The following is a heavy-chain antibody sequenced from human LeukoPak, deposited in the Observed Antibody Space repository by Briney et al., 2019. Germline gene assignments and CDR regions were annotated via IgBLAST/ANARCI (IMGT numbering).Heavy chain of an antibody. J-gene: IGHJ3*02. D-gene: IGHD3-3*01. CDR1: GFTVSSNY. V-gene: IGHV3-66*01. CDR3: ASFVSDAFDI. CDR2: IYSGGST. Sequence: TGGSLRLSCAASGFTVSSNYMSWVRQAPGKGLEWVSVIYSGGSTYCADSVKGRFTISSDNSKNTLYLQMNSLRAEDTAVYYCASFVSDAFDIWGQGTMVTVSS.